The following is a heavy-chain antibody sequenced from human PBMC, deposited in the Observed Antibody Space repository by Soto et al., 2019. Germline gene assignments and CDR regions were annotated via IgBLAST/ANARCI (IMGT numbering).Heavy chain of an antibody. CDR3: GKDEYISSWKTDC. Sequence: HPGGSLRLSCAASGISFSSYAMSWVRQTAGKGLEWVSGISGSGSSTYYADSVKGRFTISRDNSKNTLYLQMNSLRAEDTAIYYCGKDEYISSWKTDCWGQGTLVTVSS. D-gene: IGHD6-13*01. V-gene: IGHV3-23*01. CDR1: GISFSSYA. J-gene: IGHJ4*02. CDR2: ISGSGSST.